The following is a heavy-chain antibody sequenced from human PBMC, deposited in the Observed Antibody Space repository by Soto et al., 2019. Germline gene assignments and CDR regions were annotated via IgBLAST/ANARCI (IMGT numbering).Heavy chain of an antibody. CDR1: GFTFSSYA. Sequence: GESLKISCAASGFTFSSYAMSWVRQAPGKGLEWVSAISGSGGSTYYADSVKGRFTISRDNSKNTLYLQMNSLRAEDTAVYYCAKEARTLGYCSSTSCYGSGSYYDYWGQGTLVTVSS. D-gene: IGHD2-2*01. CDR2: ISGSGGST. CDR3: AKEARTLGYCSSTSCYGSGSYYDY. V-gene: IGHV3-23*01. J-gene: IGHJ4*02.